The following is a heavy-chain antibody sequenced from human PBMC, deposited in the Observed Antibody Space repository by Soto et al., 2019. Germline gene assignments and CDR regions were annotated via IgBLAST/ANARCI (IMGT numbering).Heavy chain of an antibody. CDR1: GGSISVYY. J-gene: IGHJ4*02. CDR3: ARVLSGVVDHHFDY. D-gene: IGHD3-10*02. Sequence: PSETLSLTCTVSGGSISVYYWSWIRQPPGKGLEWIGYIYNSGSTNSNPSLKSRVTISVDTSKNQFSLNLCSVTAADTAVYYCARVLSGVVDHHFDYWGQGTLVTVSS. CDR2: IYNSGST. V-gene: IGHV4-59*01.